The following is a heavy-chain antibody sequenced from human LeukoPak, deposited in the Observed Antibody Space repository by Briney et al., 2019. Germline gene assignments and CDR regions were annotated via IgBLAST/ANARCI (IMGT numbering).Heavy chain of an antibody. CDR3: AKDRSSGWYERFGY. V-gene: IGHV3-23*01. J-gene: IGHJ4*02. D-gene: IGHD6-19*01. CDR1: GFTFSSYA. Sequence: GGSLRLSCAASGFTFSSYAMSWVRQAPGKGLEWASAISGSGGSTYYADSVKGRFTISRDNSKNTLYLQMNSLRAEDTAVYYCAKDRSSGWYERFGYWGQGTLVTVSS. CDR2: ISGSGGST.